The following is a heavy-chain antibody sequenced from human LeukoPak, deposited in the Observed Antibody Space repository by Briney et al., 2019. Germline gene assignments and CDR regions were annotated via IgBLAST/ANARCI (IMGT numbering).Heavy chain of an antibody. D-gene: IGHD6-13*01. V-gene: IGHV1-24*01. J-gene: IGHJ4*02. CDR2: FDPEDGET. CDR3: ARDGVYIAAVRFDY. Sequence: ASVKVSCKVSGYTLTELSMHWVRQAPGKGLEWRGGFDPEDGETIYAQKLQGRVTMTTDTSTSTAYMELRSLRSDDTAVYYCARDGVYIAAVRFDYWGQGTLVTVSS. CDR1: GYTLTELS.